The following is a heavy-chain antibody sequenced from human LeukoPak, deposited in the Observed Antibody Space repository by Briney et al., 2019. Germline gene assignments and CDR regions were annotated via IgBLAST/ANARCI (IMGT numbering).Heavy chain of an antibody. CDR2: IYTSGST. Sequence: SETLSLTCTVSGGPISSYYWSWIRQPAGKGLEWIGRIYTSGSTNYNPSLKSRVTMSVDTSKNQFSLKLSSVTAADTAVYYCARDLRIAARRLDGMDVWGQGTTVTVSS. CDR3: ARDLRIAARRLDGMDV. J-gene: IGHJ6*02. CDR1: GGPISSYY. V-gene: IGHV4-4*07. D-gene: IGHD6-6*01.